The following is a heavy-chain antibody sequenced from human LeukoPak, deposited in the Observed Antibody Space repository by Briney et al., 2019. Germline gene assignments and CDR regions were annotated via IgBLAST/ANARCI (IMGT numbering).Heavy chain of an antibody. Sequence: GGSLRLSCAASGFTFSSYSMNWVRQAPGKGLEWVSSISSSSSYIYCADSVKGRFTISRDNAKNSLYLQMNSLRAEDTAVYYCARDSVEMATITEIDYWGQGTLVTVSS. CDR3: ARDSVEMATITEIDY. CDR1: GFTFSSYS. V-gene: IGHV3-21*01. CDR2: ISSSSSYI. J-gene: IGHJ4*02. D-gene: IGHD5-24*01.